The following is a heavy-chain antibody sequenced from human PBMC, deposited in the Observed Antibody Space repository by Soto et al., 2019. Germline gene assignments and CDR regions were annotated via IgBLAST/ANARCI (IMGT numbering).Heavy chain of an antibody. J-gene: IGHJ4*02. Sequence: QVQLQQWGAGLLKPSETLSLTCAVYGGSFSGYYWSWIRQPPGKGLEWIGEINHSGSTNYNPSLKSRGTISVDTSKNQFSLKLSSVTAADTAVYYCARASYYDSSGLDYWGQGTLVTVSS. CDR1: GGSFSGYY. CDR2: INHSGST. D-gene: IGHD3-22*01. V-gene: IGHV4-34*01. CDR3: ARASYYDSSGLDY.